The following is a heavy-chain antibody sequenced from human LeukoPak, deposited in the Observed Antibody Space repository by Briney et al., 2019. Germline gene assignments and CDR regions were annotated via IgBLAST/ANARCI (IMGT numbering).Heavy chain of an antibody. V-gene: IGHV4-30-2*01. D-gene: IGHD6-13*01. Sequence: SQTLSLTCAVSGGSISSGGYSWSWIRQPPGKGLEWIGYIYHSGSTYYNPSLKSRVTISVDRSKNQFSLKLSSVTAADTAVYYCARAAAGRETLDPWGQGTLVTVSS. J-gene: IGHJ5*02. CDR2: IYHSGST. CDR1: GGSISSGGYS. CDR3: ARAAAGRETLDP.